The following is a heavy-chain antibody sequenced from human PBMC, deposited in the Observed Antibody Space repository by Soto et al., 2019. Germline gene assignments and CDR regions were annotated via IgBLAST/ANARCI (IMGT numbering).Heavy chain of an antibody. Sequence: SETLSLTCAVSGGSISSSNWWRWVRQPPGKGLEWIGEIYHSGSTNYNPSLKSRVTISVDKSKNQFSLKLSSVTAADTAVYYCASSGITMVRGVIDYWGQGTLVTVSS. CDR2: IYHSGST. CDR1: GGSISSSNW. CDR3: ASSGITMVRGVIDY. V-gene: IGHV4-4*02. J-gene: IGHJ4*02. D-gene: IGHD3-10*01.